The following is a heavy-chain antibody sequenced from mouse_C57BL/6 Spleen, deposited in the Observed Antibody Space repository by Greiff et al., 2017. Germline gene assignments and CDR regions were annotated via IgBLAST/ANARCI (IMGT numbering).Heavy chain of an antibody. CDR2: IDPETGGT. CDR1: GYTFTDYE. J-gene: IGHJ3*01. V-gene: IGHV1-15*01. Sequence: VQRKQSGAELVRPGASVTLSCKASGYTFTDYEMHWVKQTPVHGLEWIGAIDPETGGTAYNQKFQGKAILTADKSSSTASMELRSLTSEDSAVYYCTRKGAIYYDYAWFAYWGQGTLVTVSA. CDR3: TRKGAIYYDYAWFAY. D-gene: IGHD2-4*01.